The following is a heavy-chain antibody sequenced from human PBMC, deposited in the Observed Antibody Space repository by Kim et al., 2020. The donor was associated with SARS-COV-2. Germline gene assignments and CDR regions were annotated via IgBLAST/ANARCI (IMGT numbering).Heavy chain of an antibody. V-gene: IGHV3-74*03. CDR3: AKVRGSGWEDFDY. D-gene: IGHD6-19*01. CDR1: GFTFGSYW. J-gene: IGHJ4*02. CDR2: IDSDGGSI. Sequence: GGSLRLSCSASGFTFGSYWMHWVRQAPGKGLVWVSRIDSDGGSIKYADSVKGRFTISRDNAKNTLYLQMNSLRAEDTAVYYCAKVRGSGWEDFDYWGQGT.